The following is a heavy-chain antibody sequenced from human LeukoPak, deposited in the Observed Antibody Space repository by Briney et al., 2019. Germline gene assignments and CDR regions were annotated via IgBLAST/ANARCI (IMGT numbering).Heavy chain of an antibody. J-gene: IGHJ4*02. CDR1: GFTFSSYS. CDR2: ISSSSSYI. CDR3: ARDPYSGLFDY. D-gene: IGHD4-11*01. Sequence: GGSLGLSCAASGFTFSSYSMNWVRQAPGKGLEWVSSISSSSSYIYYADSVKGRFTISRDNAKNSLYLQMNSLRAEDTAVYYCARDPYSGLFDYWGQGTLVTVSS. V-gene: IGHV3-21*01.